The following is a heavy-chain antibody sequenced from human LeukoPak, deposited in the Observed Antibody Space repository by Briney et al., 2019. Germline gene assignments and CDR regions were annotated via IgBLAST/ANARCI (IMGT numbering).Heavy chain of an antibody. CDR3: ARQILYSSSWYYWFDP. CDR2: IYPGDSDT. D-gene: IGHD6-13*01. CDR1: GYRFTSYW. J-gene: IGHJ5*02. Sequence: GESLKISCKGSGYRFTSYWIGWVRQMPGKGLEWMGIIYPGDSDTRYSPSFQGQVTISADKSISTAYLQWSSLKASDTAMYYCARQILYSSSWYYWFDPWGQGTL. V-gene: IGHV5-51*01.